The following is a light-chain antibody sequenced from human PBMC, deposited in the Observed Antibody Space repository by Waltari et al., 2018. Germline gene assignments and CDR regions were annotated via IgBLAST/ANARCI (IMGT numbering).Light chain of an antibody. V-gene: IGLV2-23*01. Sequence: QSALTQPASVSGSPGQSISISCIGTSRDVGPYNLFSWYQHHPDKAPKLIVFEASKRPSGVSNRFSGSKAANTASLIISGLQADDEADYYCCSYAGSGSWVFGGGTKVTVI. CDR3: CSYAGSGSWV. CDR2: EAS. CDR1: SRDVGPYNL. J-gene: IGLJ3*02.